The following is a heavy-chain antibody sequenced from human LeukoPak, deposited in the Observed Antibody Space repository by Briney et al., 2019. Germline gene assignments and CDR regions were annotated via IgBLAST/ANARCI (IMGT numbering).Heavy chain of an antibody. D-gene: IGHD4-17*01. CDR2: ISGSGGST. Sequence: GGSLRLSRAASGFTFSSYAMSWVRQAPGKGLEWVSAISGSGGSTYYADSVKGRFTISRDNSKNTLYLQMNSLRAEDTAVYYCAKDPILTTVTTFYYYGMDVWGQGTTVTVSS. V-gene: IGHV3-23*01. CDR1: GFTFSSYA. CDR3: AKDPILTTVTTFYYYGMDV. J-gene: IGHJ6*02.